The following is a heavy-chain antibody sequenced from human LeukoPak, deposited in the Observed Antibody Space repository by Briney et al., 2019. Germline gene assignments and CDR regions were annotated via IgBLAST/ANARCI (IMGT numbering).Heavy chain of an antibody. Sequence: GGSLRLSCAASGFTFSDYYMSWIRQAPGKGLEWVSCISSSGTTIYYADSVKGRFTISRDNAKNSLYLQMNSLRAEDTAVYYCAITMIVVVINPVDYWGQGTLVTVSS. V-gene: IGHV3-11*01. CDR1: GFTFSDYY. CDR3: AITMIVVVINPVDY. CDR2: ISSSGTTI. D-gene: IGHD3-22*01. J-gene: IGHJ4*02.